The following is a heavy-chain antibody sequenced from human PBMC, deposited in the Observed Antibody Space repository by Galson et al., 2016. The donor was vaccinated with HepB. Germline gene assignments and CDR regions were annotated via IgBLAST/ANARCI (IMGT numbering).Heavy chain of an antibody. J-gene: IGHJ4*02. CDR3: ARYKVGVNSFDC. CDR1: GFNFSRFA. CDR2: ISLSGDST. D-gene: IGHD1-14*01. Sequence: SLRLSCAASGFNFSRFAMSWVRQAPGKGLEWVSGISLSGDSTDYAESVTGRFTISRDNSKSVLYLQMNSLRAGDTAHYFCARYKVGVNSFDCWGQGTLVTVSS. V-gene: IGHV3-23*01.